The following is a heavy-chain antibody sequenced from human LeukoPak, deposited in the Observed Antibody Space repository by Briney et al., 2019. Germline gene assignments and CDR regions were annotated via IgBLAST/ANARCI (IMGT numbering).Heavy chain of an antibody. J-gene: IGHJ4*02. CDR3: ARDGYLTSIDY. CDR1: GFTFSSYS. Sequence: RGSLRLSCAASGFTFSSYSMNWVRQAPGKGLEWVSSISSSSYIYYADSVKGRFTISRDNAKNLLYLQMNSLRAEDTAVYYCARDGYLTSIDYWGQGTLVTVSS. D-gene: IGHD2-21*01. CDR2: ISSSSYI. V-gene: IGHV3-21*01.